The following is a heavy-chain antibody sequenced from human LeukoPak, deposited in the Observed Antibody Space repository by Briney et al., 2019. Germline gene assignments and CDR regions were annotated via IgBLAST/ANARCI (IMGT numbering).Heavy chain of an antibody. CDR1: GFTFSSYA. J-gene: IGHJ6*03. CDR3: AKDKGSFYYYYMDV. V-gene: IGHV3-23*01. Sequence: PGGSLRLSCAASGFTFSSYAMSWVRQAPGKGLEWVSTISGSGGSTYFADSVKGRFTISRDNSKNTLYLQMKSLRAEDTAVYYCAKDKGSFYYYYMDVWGKGTTVTVSS. D-gene: IGHD2-15*01. CDR2: ISGSGGST.